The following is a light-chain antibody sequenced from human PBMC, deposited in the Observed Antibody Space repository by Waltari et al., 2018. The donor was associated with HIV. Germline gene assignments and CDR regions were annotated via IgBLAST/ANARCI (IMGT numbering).Light chain of an antibody. CDR2: SAS. J-gene: IGKJ4*01. CDR3: QKYSSVLT. CDR1: QDIKNF. Sequence: DVQMTQSLSSLSASVGDRVTITCRASQDIKNFLAWYQQKPGKPPKLLIYSASTLQTGVPSRFSGSGSGTDFTLTISSLQPEDVATYYCQKYSSVLTFGGGTKVEIK. V-gene: IGKV1-27*01.